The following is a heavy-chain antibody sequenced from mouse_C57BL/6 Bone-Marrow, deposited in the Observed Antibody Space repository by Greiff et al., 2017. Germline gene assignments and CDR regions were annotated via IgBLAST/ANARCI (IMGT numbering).Heavy chain of an antibody. CDR2: ISSGGSYT. CDR1: GFTFSSYG. CDR3: SRPPIYYYYEPYAMDY. J-gene: IGHJ4*01. V-gene: IGHV5-6*02. Sequence: EVMLVASGGDLVKPGGSLNLSCAASGFTFSSYGMSWVRQTPDKRLEWVATISSGGSYTYYPDSVKGRFTISRDNAKNTLYLQMSSLKSEETAMYYWSRPPIYYYYEPYAMDYWGQGTSVTVSS. D-gene: IGHD2-4*01.